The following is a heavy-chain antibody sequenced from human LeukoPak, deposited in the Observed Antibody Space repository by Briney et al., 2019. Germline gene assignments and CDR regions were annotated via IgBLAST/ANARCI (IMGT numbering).Heavy chain of an antibody. CDR3: ARSPLRYYGATDY. CDR1: GFTFSSYA. D-gene: IGHD4-17*01. Sequence: GSLRLSCAASGFTFSSYAMHWVRQAPGKGLEWVSVIYSGGSTYYADSVKCRFTISRDNSKNTLYLQMNSLRAEDTAVYYCARSPLRYYGATDYWGQGTLVTVPS. J-gene: IGHJ4*02. V-gene: IGHV3-53*01. CDR2: IYSGGST.